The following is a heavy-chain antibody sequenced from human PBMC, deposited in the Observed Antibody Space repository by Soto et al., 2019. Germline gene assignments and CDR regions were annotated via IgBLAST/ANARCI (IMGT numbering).Heavy chain of an antibody. J-gene: IGHJ3*02. CDR1: GYTFTSYG. D-gene: IGHD3-22*01. CDR3: ARDRAYYDSIRYLGRALDI. V-gene: IGHV1-18*01. Sequence: QVQLVQSGAAVKKPGASVKVSYKASGYTFTSYGISWVRQAPGQGLDWMGWISAYNGDTNYQDKFQGRVTMNTDTSTSTAYMELRSLRSDDTAVYYCARDRAYYDSIRYLGRALDIWGKGTMVTVSS. CDR2: ISAYNGDT.